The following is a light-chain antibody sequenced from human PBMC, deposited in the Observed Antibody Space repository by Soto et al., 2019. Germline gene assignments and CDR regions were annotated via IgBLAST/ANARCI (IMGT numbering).Light chain of an antibody. CDR1: QSISIY. J-gene: IGKJ5*01. Sequence: DLQMTQSPSSLSASVGDRVTITCRASQSISIYLSWYQQKPGKAPKLLIYGTSSLQSGVPSRFSGSGSGTDFTLTISSLQPEDFATYYCQQLNSFPITFGQGTRLEIK. CDR3: QQLNSFPIT. CDR2: GTS. V-gene: IGKV1-39*01.